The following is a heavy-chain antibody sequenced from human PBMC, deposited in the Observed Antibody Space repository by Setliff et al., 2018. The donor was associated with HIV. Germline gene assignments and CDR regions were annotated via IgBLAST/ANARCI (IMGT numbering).Heavy chain of an antibody. J-gene: IGHJ3*02. V-gene: IGHV1-69*05. Sequence: SVKVSCKASGGTFSSYAIYWVRQAPGQGLEWMGGTMPISGTPNYAQKFQGRVTITTDESTSTAYMELSSLRSEDTALYYCARGQSQGYAYSGSYGAFDIWGQGTMVTV. CDR3: ARGQSQGYAYSGSYGAFDI. CDR2: TMPISGTP. D-gene: IGHD1-26*01. CDR1: GGTFSSYA.